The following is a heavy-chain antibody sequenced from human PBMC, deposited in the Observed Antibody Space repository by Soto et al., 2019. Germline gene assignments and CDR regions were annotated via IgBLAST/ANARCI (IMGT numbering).Heavy chain of an antibody. CDR1: SASIISEQR. Sequence: QMQLQESGPGLVKPSETLSLTCAVSSASIISEQRWSWVRQPPGKGLEWIGEIYHSGSTNNNPSLRSRVTMSVDKSKNQFSLNLNSVTAADTAVYYCARSFGWYAIDQWGQGTLVIVSS. D-gene: IGHD6-19*01. CDR2: IYHSGST. V-gene: IGHV4-4*02. J-gene: IGHJ4*02. CDR3: ARSFGWYAIDQ.